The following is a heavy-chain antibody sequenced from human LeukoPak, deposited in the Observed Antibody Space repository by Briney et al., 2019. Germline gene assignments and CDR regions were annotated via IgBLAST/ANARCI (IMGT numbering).Heavy chain of an antibody. CDR2: INPNSGGT. J-gene: IGHJ4*02. CDR1: GYTFTGYY. D-gene: IGHD2-21*02. CDR3: ANCGGDCYSTFDY. V-gene: IGHV1-2*06. Sequence: SVKVSCKASGYTFTGYYMHWVRQAPGQGLEWMGRINPNSGGTNYAQKFQGRVTMTRDTSISTAYMELSRLRSDDTAVYYCANCGGDCYSTFDYWGQGTLVTVSS.